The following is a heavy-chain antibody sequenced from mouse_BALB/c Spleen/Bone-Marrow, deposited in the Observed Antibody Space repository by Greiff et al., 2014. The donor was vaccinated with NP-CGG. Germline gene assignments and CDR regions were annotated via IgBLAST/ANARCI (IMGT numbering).Heavy chain of an antibody. Sequence: QVQLQQSGAELVRPGASVTLSCKASGYTFTDYEMHWVKQTPVHGLEWIGAIDPETGGTAYNQKFKGKATLTADKSSSTAYMELRSLTSEDCAVYYCTRGGYFITTVVVDFDYWGQGTTLTVSS. D-gene: IGHD1-1*01. CDR1: GYTFTDYE. V-gene: IGHV1-15*01. J-gene: IGHJ2*01. CDR2: IDPETGGT. CDR3: TRGGYFITTVVVDFDY.